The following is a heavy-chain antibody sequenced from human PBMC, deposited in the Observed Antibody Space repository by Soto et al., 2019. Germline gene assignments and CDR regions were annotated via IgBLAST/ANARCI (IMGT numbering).Heavy chain of an antibody. V-gene: IGHV4-31*03. CDR2: INYRGTT. Sequence: SETLSLTCTVSGGXINSDGYYCSWIRQHPEKGLEWIGYINYRGTTYYNPSLESRLTISVDTSKNQFSLQLTSVIAADTALYYCARESYSFGRAFDIWGHGTLVTVSS. CDR1: GGXINSDGYY. J-gene: IGHJ4*01. CDR3: ARESYSFGRAFDI. D-gene: IGHD5-18*01.